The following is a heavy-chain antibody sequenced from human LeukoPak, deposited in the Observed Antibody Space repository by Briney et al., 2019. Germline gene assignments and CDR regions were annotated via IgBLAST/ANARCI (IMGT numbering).Heavy chain of an antibody. J-gene: IGHJ3*02. CDR2: IKEEGNER. D-gene: IGHD6-19*01. CDR3: ARDVSPRYSSGWADAHDI. CDR1: GFTFYTYW. Sequence: GGSLRLSCVASGFTFYTYWMTWVRQAPGKGLEWVANIKEEGNERHYADSVSGRFTISRDNAKNSLFLQMNSLRAEDTAVYYCARDVSPRYSSGWADAHDIWGQGTMVTVSS. V-gene: IGHV3-7*01.